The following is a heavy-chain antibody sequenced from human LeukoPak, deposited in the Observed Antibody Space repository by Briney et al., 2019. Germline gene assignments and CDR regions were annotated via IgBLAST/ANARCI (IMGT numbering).Heavy chain of an antibody. CDR2: IVLCSGNK. D-gene: IGHD3-3*01. V-gene: IGHV1-58*02. CDR3: AAQRGASLHDFWSTRLFDP. J-gene: IGHJ5*02. CDR1: GFTFHTSA. Sequence: GTSVKVSRKASGFTFHTSAMQWVRQARGQRLEWIGWIVLCSGNKVYSHKFHDRVIITRDMSTSTVYMELDSLGSEDTAVYYCAAQRGASLHDFWSTRLFDPWGQGTLVTVSS.